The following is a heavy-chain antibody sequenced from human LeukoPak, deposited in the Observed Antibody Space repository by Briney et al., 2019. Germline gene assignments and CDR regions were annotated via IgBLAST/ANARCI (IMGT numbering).Heavy chain of an antibody. J-gene: IGHJ6*03. V-gene: IGHV4-39*07. Sequence: SETLSLTCTVSGGSITNNSYYWAWIRQPPGKGLEWIGTIYYSGHTYNSPSLKSRLSISIDTSTNEFSLKLRSLTAADTAFYYCARASFRSRGYHYYMDVWGKGTTVTVSS. CDR2: IYYSGHT. CDR3: ARASFRSRGYHYYMDV. D-gene: IGHD6-25*01. CDR1: GGSITNNSYY.